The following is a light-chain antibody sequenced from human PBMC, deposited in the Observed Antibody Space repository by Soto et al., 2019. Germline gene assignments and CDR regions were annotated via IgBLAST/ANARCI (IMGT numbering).Light chain of an antibody. J-gene: IGKJ5*01. CDR2: GAS. Sequence: EIVWTQSPGTLSLSPGERATXXXXXSQIVGGDTLAWFQQRPGQAPRLVIYGASNRAAGIPDRFSGSGSGTDFTLTVSRLEPEDFAMYYCQQYHWAPDTFGQGTRLEIK. CDR1: QIVGGDT. CDR3: QQYHWAPDT. V-gene: IGKV3-20*01.